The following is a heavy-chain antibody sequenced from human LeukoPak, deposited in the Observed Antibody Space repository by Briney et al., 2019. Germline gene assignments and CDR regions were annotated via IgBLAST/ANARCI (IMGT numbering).Heavy chain of an antibody. CDR2: INAGGSTI. D-gene: IGHD4-17*01. J-gene: IGHJ4*02. Sequence: GGSLRLSCAASGFTFSSYTINWVRQAPGKGLEWVSYINAGGSTISYADSVKGRFTISRDNAKDSLFLQMTSLRDEDTAVYYCARGSLNYGDYAFDSWGQGTLVTVSS. V-gene: IGHV3-48*02. CDR1: GFTFSSYT. CDR3: ARGSLNYGDYAFDS.